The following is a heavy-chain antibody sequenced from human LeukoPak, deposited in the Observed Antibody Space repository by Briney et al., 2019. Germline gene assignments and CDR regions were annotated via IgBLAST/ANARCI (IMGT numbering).Heavy chain of an antibody. J-gene: IGHJ4*02. CDR1: GYSFTSYW. D-gene: IGHD6-6*01. V-gene: IGHV5-51*01. Sequence: GESLKISCKGSGYSFTSYWIGWVRQMPGKGLEWMGIIYPGDSDTRYSPSFQGQVTISADKSISTAYLQWSGLKASDTAMYYCARHSGSSSYDQGGDYWGQGTLVTVSS. CDR2: IYPGDSDT. CDR3: ARHSGSSSYDQGGDY.